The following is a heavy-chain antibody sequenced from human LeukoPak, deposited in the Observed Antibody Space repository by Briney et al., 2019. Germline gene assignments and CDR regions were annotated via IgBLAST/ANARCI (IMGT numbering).Heavy chain of an antibody. J-gene: IGHJ4*02. CDR2: FDPEDGET. V-gene: IGHV1-24*01. CDR1: GYTFTSYG. CDR3: ATSSVTGSYYDY. D-gene: IGHD3-10*01. Sequence: ASVKVSCKASGYTFTSYGISWVRQAPGKGLEWMGGFDPEDGETIYAQKFQGRVTMTEDTSTDTAYMELSSLRSEDTAVYYCATSSVTGSYYDYWGQGTLVTVSS.